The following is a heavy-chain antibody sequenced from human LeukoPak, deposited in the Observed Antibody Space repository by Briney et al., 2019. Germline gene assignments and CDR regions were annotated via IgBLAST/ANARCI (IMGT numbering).Heavy chain of an antibody. CDR1: GYTFTSYY. CDR2: INPSGGST. Sequence: ASVKVSCKASGYTFTSYYMHWVRQAPGQGLEWMGIINPSGGSTSYAQKFQGRVTMTRDTSTSTVYMELGSLRSEDTAVYYCARDGQLVGGILDPWGQGTLVTVSS. CDR3: ARDGQLVGGILDP. V-gene: IGHV1-46*03. J-gene: IGHJ5*02. D-gene: IGHD6-6*01.